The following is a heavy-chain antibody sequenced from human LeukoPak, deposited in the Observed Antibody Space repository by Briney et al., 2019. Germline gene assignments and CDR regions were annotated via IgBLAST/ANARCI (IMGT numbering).Heavy chain of an antibody. V-gene: IGHV3-74*01. CDR2: ITNDGSTT. CDR3: ASQYCGSTSCYGFDAFDI. Sequence: GGSLRLSCAGSGFTFSSYWMHWVRQAPGKGLVWVSRITNDGSTTSYAESVKGRFTISRDNAKNTLYLQMNSLRAEDTAVYYCASQYCGSTSCYGFDAFDIWGQGTKVTVSS. J-gene: IGHJ3*02. CDR1: GFTFSSYW. D-gene: IGHD2-2*01.